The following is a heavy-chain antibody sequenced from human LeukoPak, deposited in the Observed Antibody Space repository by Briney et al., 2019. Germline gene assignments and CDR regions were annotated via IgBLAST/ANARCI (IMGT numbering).Heavy chain of an antibody. CDR2: IYTSGST. V-gene: IGHV4-4*07. J-gene: IGHJ4*02. Sequence: NPSETLSLTCTVSGGSISSYYWGWIRQPAGKGLEWIGRIYTSGSTNYNPSLKSRVTMSVDTSKNQFSLKLSSVTAADTAVYYCARDLIADYGDYGVFDYWGQGTLVTVSS. CDR1: GGSISSYY. D-gene: IGHD4-17*01. CDR3: ARDLIADYGDYGVFDY.